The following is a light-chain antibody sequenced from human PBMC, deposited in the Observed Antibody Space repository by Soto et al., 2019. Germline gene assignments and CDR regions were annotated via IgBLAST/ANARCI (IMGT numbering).Light chain of an antibody. CDR2: EVT. CDR3: SSFASSNSLV. CDR1: SSDVGAYNY. J-gene: IGLJ3*02. Sequence: QYVLTQPPSASGSPGQSVTISCTGTSSDVGAYNYVSWYQQHAGKAPKLVIYEVTKRPSGVPDRFSGSKSANTASLTVSGLEAEDDADYCCSSFASSNSLVFGGGTKLTVL. V-gene: IGLV2-8*01.